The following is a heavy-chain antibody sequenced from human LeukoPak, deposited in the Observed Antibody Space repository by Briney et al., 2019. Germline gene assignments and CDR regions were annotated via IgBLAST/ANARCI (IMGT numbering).Heavy chain of an antibody. J-gene: IGHJ6*03. CDR3: AKGDFYGSGRDYYYYMDV. CDR1: GFTVSSNY. Sequence: PGGSLRLSCAASGFTVSSNYMSWVRQAPGKGLEWVSVIYSGGSTYYADSVKGRFTISRDNSKNTLYLQMNSLRAEDTAVYNCAKGDFYGSGRDYYYYMDVWGKGTTVTISS. V-gene: IGHV3-53*01. CDR2: IYSGGST. D-gene: IGHD3-10*01.